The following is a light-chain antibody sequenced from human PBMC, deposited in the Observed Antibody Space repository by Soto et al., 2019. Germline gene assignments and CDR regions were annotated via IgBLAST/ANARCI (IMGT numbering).Light chain of an antibody. J-gene: IGLJ3*02. CDR2: GNS. CDR3: AAWDDSLRGHWV. V-gene: IGLV1-40*01. Sequence: QAVVTQPPSVSGAPGRRVTISCTGSSSNIGAGYDVHWYQQLPGTAPKLVIYGNSNRPSGVPDRFSGSKSGTSASLAITGLQAEDEADYYCAAWDDSLRGHWVFVGGTKLTVL. CDR1: SSNIGAGYD.